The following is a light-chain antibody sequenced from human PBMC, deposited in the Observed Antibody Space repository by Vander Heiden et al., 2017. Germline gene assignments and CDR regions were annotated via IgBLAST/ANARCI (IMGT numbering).Light chain of an antibody. CDR1: QSVANN. V-gene: IGKV3-15*01. J-gene: IGKJ2*01. CDR3: QQENKWPKV. CDR2: GAS. Sequence: EIVMTQSPATLSVSPGEGATLSCRASQSVANNLSWYQQKPGQAPRLLIYGASTRGTGIPARFSGSGSGTEFTLTISSLQSEDFAVYYCQQENKWPKVFGQGTKMEIK.